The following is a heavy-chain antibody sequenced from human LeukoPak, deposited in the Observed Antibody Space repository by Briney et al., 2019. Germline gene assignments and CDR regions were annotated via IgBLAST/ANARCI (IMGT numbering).Heavy chain of an antibody. Sequence: GGSLRLSCAASRFTFSSYWMSWVRQAPGKGLEWVANIKQDGSEKYYVDSVKGRFTISRDNAKNSLYLQMNSLRAEDTAVYYCARERRVTDLDYWGQGTLVTVSS. CDR2: IKQDGSEK. J-gene: IGHJ4*02. CDR3: ARERRVTDLDY. V-gene: IGHV3-7*01. D-gene: IGHD5-18*01. CDR1: RFTFSSYW.